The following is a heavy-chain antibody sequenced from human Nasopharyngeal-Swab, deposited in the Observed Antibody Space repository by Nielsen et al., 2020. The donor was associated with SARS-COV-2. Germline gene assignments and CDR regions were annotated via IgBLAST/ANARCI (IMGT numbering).Heavy chain of an antibody. J-gene: IGHJ4*02. V-gene: IGHV4-31*03. CDR1: GVSISSVGYY. D-gene: IGHD3-10*01. Sequence: SETLSLTCTVSGVSISSVGYYWIWIRQHPGKGLEWIGYIYYSGSTYYNPSLKSRVTISVDTSKNQFSLKLSSVTAADTAVYYCARGNYYGSGFDYWGQGTLVTVSS. CDR3: ARGNYYGSGFDY. CDR2: IYYSGST.